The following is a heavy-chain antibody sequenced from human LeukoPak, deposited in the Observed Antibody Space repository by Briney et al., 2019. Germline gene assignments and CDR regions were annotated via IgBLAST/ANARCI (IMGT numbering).Heavy chain of an antibody. J-gene: IGHJ3*02. D-gene: IGHD3-3*01. CDR1: GGSISSYY. Sequence: SETLSPTCTVSGGSISSYYWSWIRQPPGKGLEWIGYIYYSGSTNYNPSLKSRVTISVDTSKNQFSLKLSSVTAADTAVYYCARFRYYDFWSGYYNEDAFDIWGQGTMVTVSS. V-gene: IGHV4-59*01. CDR3: ARFRYYDFWSGYYNEDAFDI. CDR2: IYYSGST.